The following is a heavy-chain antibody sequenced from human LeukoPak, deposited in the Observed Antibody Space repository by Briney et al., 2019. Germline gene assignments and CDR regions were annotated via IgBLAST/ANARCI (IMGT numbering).Heavy chain of an antibody. J-gene: IGHJ6*03. CDR1: GFTFSSYW. D-gene: IGHD3-10*01. CDR3: ASANTYYYGSGSSYYMDV. V-gene: IGHV3-7*01. Sequence: GGSLRLSCAASGFTFSSYWMSWVRRAPGKGLEWVANIKQDGSEKYYVDSVKGRFTISRGNAKNSLYLQMNSLRAEDTAVYYCASANTYYYGSGSSYYMDVWGKGTTVTVSS. CDR2: IKQDGSEK.